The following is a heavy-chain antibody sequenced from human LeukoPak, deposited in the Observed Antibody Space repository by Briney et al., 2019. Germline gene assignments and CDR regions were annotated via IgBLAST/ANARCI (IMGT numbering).Heavy chain of an antibody. CDR2: IYTSGST. D-gene: IGHD1-26*01. CDR3: ATSGSSSEFDY. Sequence: PSETLSLTCTVSGGSISSYYWSWIRQPAGKGLEWIGRIYTSGSTNYNPSLKSRVTMSVDTSKNRFSLKLSSVTAADTAVYYCATSGSSSEFDYWGQGTLVTVSS. V-gene: IGHV4-4*07. CDR1: GGSISSYY. J-gene: IGHJ4*02.